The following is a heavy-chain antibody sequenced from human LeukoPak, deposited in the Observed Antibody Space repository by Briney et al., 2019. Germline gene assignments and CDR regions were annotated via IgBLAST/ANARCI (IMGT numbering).Heavy chain of an antibody. CDR1: GASISTYY. Sequence: SETLSLTCTVSGASISTYYWSWIRQPPGKGLEWIGSIYYSGSTYDNPSLKSRVTISIDTSKSQFSLKLSSVTAADTAVYYCARHGLWGFIDYWGQGTLVTVSS. D-gene: IGHD7-27*01. V-gene: IGHV4-39*01. CDR3: ARHGLWGFIDY. J-gene: IGHJ4*02. CDR2: IYYSGST.